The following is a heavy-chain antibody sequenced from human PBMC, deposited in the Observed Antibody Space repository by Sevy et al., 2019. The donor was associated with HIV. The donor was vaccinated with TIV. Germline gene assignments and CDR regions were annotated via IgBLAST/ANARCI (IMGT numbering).Heavy chain of an antibody. J-gene: IGHJ6*02. V-gene: IGHV3-53*01. CDR2: IYSSGTT. CDR1: GFTVGTNY. CDR3: AKGPTNIGGSFYYGVDV. Sequence: GGSLRLSCAASGFTVGTNYMSWVRQAPGKGLEWVSVIYSSGTTPYADSVKGGFNFSMDKSKNTLYLQMNSLRAEDTAVYYCAKGPTNIGGSFYYGVDVWGQGTTVTVSS. D-gene: IGHD3-10*02.